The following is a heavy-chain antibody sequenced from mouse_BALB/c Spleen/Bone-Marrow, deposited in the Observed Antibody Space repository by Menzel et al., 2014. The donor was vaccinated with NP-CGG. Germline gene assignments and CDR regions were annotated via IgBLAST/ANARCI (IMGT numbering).Heavy chain of an antibody. CDR1: GYTFTSYW. CDR3: TKAGNYGNYYAMVY. V-gene: IGHV1-69*02. J-gene: IGHJ4*01. CDR2: IYPSDSYT. Sequence: VQLQQSGAELVRPGASVKLSCKASGYTFTSYWINWVKQRPGQGLEWIGNIYPSDSYTNYNQKFKDKATLTVGKSSSTAYMQLSSPTSEDSAVYFCTKAGNYGNYYAMVYWGQGTSVTVSS. D-gene: IGHD2-1*01.